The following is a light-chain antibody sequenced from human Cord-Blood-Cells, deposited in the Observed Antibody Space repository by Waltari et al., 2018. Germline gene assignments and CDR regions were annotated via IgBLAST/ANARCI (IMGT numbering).Light chain of an antibody. Sequence: QSVLTQPPSASGTHGQRVTISCSGSRPNIGSNTLNWYQQLPGTAPKLLIYSNNQRPSGVPDRFSGSKSGTSASLAISGLQSEDEADYYCAAWDDSLNGPVFGGGTKLTVL. CDR1: RPNIGSNT. V-gene: IGLV1-44*01. CDR2: SNN. CDR3: AAWDDSLNGPV. J-gene: IGLJ3*02.